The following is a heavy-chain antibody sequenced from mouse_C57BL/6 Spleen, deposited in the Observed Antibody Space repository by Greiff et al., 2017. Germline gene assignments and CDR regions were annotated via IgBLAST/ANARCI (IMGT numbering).Heavy chain of an antibody. CDR1: GYTFTDYE. D-gene: IGHD4-1*01. V-gene: IGHV1-15*01. Sequence: QVQLKQSGAELVRPGASVTLSCKASGYTFTDYEMHWVKQTPVHGLEWIGAIDPETGGTAYNQKFKGKAILTADKSSSTAYMELRSLTSEDSAVYYCNWDGAYWGPGTLVTVSA. CDR2: IDPETGGT. J-gene: IGHJ3*01. CDR3: NWDGAY.